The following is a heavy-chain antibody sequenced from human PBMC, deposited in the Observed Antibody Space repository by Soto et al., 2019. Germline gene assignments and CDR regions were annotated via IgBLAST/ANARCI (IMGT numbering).Heavy chain of an antibody. Sequence: GESLKISCAASGFTFSSYGMHWVRQAPGKGLEWVAVIWYDGSSKYYADSVKGRFTISRDNSKNTLYLQMNSLRAEDTAVYYCARDSRPNYYDSSGFYGMDVWGQGTTVTVSS. V-gene: IGHV3-33*01. J-gene: IGHJ6*02. CDR2: IWYDGSSK. CDR3: ARDSRPNYYDSSGFYGMDV. D-gene: IGHD3-22*01. CDR1: GFTFSSYG.